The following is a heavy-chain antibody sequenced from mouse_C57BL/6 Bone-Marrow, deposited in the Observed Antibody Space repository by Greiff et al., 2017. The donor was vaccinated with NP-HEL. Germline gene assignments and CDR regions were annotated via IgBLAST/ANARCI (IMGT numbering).Heavy chain of an antibody. V-gene: IGHV14-2*01. CDR3: AREGASTMITTEGVYYAMDY. CDR2: IDPEDGET. D-gene: IGHD2-4*01. J-gene: IGHJ4*01. CDR1: GFNIKDYY. Sequence: EVQVVESGAELVKPGASVKLSCTASGFNIKDYYMHWVKQRTEQGLEWIGRIDPEDGETKYAPKFQGKATITADTSSNTAYLQLSSLTSEDTAVYYCAREGASTMITTEGVYYAMDYWGQGTSVTVSS.